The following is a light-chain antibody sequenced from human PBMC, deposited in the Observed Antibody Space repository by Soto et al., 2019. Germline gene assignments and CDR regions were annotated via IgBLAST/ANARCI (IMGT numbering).Light chain of an antibody. CDR3: MQGTRWSLT. V-gene: IGKV2-30*01. J-gene: IGKJ1*01. Sequence: EVVVTQSPLSLPFTLGQPASISCRSTQSLVNTDGNPYLAWFHQRPGQSPSRLIYKVPNRDSGVPDRLSGSGSGSDFTLKISRVEAEGVGIYDCMQGTRWSLTFGLGTSVEI. CDR2: KVP. CDR1: QSLVNTDGNPY.